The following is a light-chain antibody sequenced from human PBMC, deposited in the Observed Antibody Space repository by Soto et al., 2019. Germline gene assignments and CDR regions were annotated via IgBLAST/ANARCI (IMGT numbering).Light chain of an antibody. CDR3: QQYGSSLWT. Sequence: EIVLTQSPGTLSLSPGERDTLSCRASQSVSSSYLAWYQQKPGQAPRLLIYGASSRATGIPDRFSGSGFGTDFTLTISRLEPEDFAVYYCQQYGSSLWTFGQGTKVDIK. V-gene: IGKV3-20*01. CDR1: QSVSSSY. J-gene: IGKJ1*01. CDR2: GAS.